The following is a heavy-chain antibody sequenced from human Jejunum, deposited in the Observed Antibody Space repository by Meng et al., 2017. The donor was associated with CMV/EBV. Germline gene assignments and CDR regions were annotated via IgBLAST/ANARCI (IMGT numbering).Heavy chain of an antibody. D-gene: IGHD5-18*01. Sequence: LSGAASGFNFTSLWMHWVRQAPGKGLVWVSRINSDGSSTIYADSVKGRFTISRDNAKNTLHLQMNSLRTEDTAVYYCATGYSSSYEYWGQGILVTVSS. CDR1: GFNFTSLW. CDR3: ATGYSSSYEY. V-gene: IGHV3-74*01. CDR2: INSDGSST. J-gene: IGHJ4*02.